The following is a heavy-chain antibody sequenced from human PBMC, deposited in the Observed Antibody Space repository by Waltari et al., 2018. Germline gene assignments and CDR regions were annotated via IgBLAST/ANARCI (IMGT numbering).Heavy chain of an antibody. D-gene: IGHD6-19*01. CDR1: GCTFDDYA. CDR2: ISWEGSTT. V-gene: IGHV3-43D*03. J-gene: IGHJ4*02. CDR3: AKDSRGYSGWVDY. Sequence: EVQLVESGGVVVQPGGSLRLSCAAAGCTFDDYAMHWVRQAPGKGLEWVSLISWEGSTTSYADSVKGRFTISRDNSKNSLYLQMNSLRAEDNALYYCAKDSRGYSGWVDYWGQGTLVTVSS.